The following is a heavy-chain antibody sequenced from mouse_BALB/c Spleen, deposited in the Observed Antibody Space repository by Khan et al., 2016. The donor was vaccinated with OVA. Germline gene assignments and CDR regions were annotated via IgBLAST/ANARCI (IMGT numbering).Heavy chain of an antibody. D-gene: IGHD1-1*01. Sequence: EVQLQESGPGLVKPSQSLSLTCTVTGYSITSDYAWNWIRQFPGNKLEWMGFISYSGNTNYNPSPKSRISINRDPSKNQFFLQLNSVTTEDTATYYCARVYGGDFDYGGQGNTLTVSS. CDR2: ISYSGNT. V-gene: IGHV3-2*02. CDR3: ARVYGGDFDY. CDR1: GYSITSDYA. J-gene: IGHJ2*01.